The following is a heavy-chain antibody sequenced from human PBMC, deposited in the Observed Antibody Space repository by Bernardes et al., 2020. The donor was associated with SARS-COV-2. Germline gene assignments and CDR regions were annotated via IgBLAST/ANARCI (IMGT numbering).Heavy chain of an antibody. CDR1: GFTFSSYA. CDR2: ISGSGGST. D-gene: IGHD6-6*01. CDR3: AKLGGNGIAARPDY. V-gene: IGHV3-23*01. Sequence: GGSLRLSCAASGFTFSSYAMSWVRQAPGKGLEWVSAISGSGGSTYYADSVKGRFTISRDNSKNTLYLQMNSLRAEDTAVYYCAKLGGNGIAARPDYWGQGTLVTVSS. J-gene: IGHJ4*02.